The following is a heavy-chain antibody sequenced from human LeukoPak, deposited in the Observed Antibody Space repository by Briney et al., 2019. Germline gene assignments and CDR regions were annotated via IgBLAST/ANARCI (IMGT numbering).Heavy chain of an antibody. CDR2: IIPILGIA. D-gene: IGHD1-26*01. V-gene: IGHV1-69*04. Sequence: SVKVSCKASGGTFSSYAISWVRQAPGQGFEWMGRIIPILGIANYAQKFQGRVTITADKSTSTAYMELSSLRSEDTAVYYCARNRGSYAYYFDYWGQGTLVTVSS. CDR3: ARNRGSYAYYFDY. J-gene: IGHJ4*02. CDR1: GGTFSSYA.